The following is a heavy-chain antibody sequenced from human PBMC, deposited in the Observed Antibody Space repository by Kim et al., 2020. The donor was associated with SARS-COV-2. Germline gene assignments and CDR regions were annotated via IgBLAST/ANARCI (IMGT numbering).Heavy chain of an antibody. CDR2: NP. CDR3: ARDLFHTGFDY. V-gene: IGHV1-3*01. D-gene: IGHD2-8*02. J-gene: IGHJ4*02. Sequence: NPKFSHQFQGRVTFTRDTSATTASMELSSLGSEDTAVYYCARDLFHTGFDYWGQGTLVAVSS.